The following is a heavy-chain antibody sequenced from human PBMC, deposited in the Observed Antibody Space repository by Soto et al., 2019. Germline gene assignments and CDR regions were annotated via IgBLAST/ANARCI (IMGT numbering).Heavy chain of an antibody. J-gene: IGHJ4*02. D-gene: IGHD2-8*01. Sequence: PSETLSLTCAVSGGSISSGGYSWSWIRQPPGKGLEWIGYIYHSGSTYYNPSLKSRVTISVDRSKNQFSLKLSSVTAADTAVYYCARHAVFLGSIDYWGQGTLVTVSS. CDR2: IYHSGST. V-gene: IGHV4-30-2*01. CDR1: GGSISSGGYS. CDR3: ARHAVFLGSIDY.